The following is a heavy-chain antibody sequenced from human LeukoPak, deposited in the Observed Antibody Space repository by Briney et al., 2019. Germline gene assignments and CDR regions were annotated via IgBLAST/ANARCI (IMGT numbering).Heavy chain of an antibody. V-gene: IGHV1-2*02. CDR3: ARRYHDILTGYRTENWFAP. J-gene: IGHJ5*02. D-gene: IGHD3-9*01. Sequence: ASVKVSCKASGYTLTDYYMHWVRQTPGQGLEWMGWIIPNSGGTEYAQKFQGRVTMTRDTSISTFYMELTRLTSDDTAVYYCARRYHDILTGYRTENWFAPWGQGTLVTVSA. CDR1: GYTLTDYY. CDR2: IIPNSGGT.